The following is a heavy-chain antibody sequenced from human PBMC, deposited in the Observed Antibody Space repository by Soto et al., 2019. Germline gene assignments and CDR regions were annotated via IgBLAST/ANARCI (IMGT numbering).Heavy chain of an antibody. CDR2: ISAAKFTT. J-gene: IGHJ3*02. D-gene: IGHD3-10*01. CDR1: GFTFSESS. Sequence: GGSLRLSCAASGFTFSESSMNWVRQAPGKGLEWLSYISAAKFTTFYADSVKGRFTISRDNAKNSLFLQMNSLSAEDTAVYYCARDSAYAFDIWGQGTMVTVSS. V-gene: IGHV3-48*01. CDR3: ARDSAYAFDI.